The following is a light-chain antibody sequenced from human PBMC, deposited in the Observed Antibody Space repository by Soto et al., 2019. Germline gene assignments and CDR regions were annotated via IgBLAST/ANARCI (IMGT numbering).Light chain of an antibody. V-gene: IGKV1-5*01. J-gene: IGKJ1*01. Sequence: DMQMTQSPSSLSASVGDRVTIACQASQDISNYLNWYQQKPGKAPKLLIYDASTLESGVPSRFSGRGSGTEFTLTISSLQPDDFATYYCQQYNSYWTFGQGTKV. CDR2: DAS. CDR1: QDISNY. CDR3: QQYNSYWT.